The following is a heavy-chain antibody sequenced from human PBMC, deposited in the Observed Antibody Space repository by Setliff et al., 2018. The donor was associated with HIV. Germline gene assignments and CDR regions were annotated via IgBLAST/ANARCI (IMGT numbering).Heavy chain of an antibody. Sequence: PGGSLRLSCAASGFTFSSYGMHWVRQAPGKGLEWVSAISGSGGSTYYADSGKGRFTISRDNAKNLVYLQMDSLRAEDTAMYYCTRDLNLPGGEAFDIWGQGTTVTVSS. V-gene: IGHV3-21*01. J-gene: IGHJ3*02. CDR3: TRDLNLPGGEAFDI. CDR2: ISGSGGST. D-gene: IGHD2-2*01. CDR1: GFTFSSYG.